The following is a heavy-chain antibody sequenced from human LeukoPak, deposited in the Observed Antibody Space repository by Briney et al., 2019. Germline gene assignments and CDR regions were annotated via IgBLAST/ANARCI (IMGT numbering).Heavy chain of an antibody. CDR1: GYTFTGYH. J-gene: IGHJ4*02. Sequence: ASVKVSCKASGYTFTGYHMHWVRQAPGQGLEWMGRINPNSGDTNYAQKFQGRVTMTRDTSISTAYKELSRLRSDDTAVYHCATYLAYSSSRNFDYWGQGTLVTVSS. V-gene: IGHV1-2*06. CDR2: INPNSGDT. CDR3: ATYLAYSSSRNFDY. D-gene: IGHD6-13*01.